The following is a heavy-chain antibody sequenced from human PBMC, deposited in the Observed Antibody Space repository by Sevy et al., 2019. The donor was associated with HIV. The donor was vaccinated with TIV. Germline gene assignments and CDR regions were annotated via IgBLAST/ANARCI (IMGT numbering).Heavy chain of an antibody. Sequence: GGSLRLSCAASGFTFSNYAMTWVRQAPGKGLEWVSAISGSGDSTYYADSVKGRFTISRDNSKNTLYLQMNSLRAEDTAVYYCAYCSSTSCYSQYSYGFFDYWGQGILVTVSS. J-gene: IGHJ4*02. CDR2: ISGSGDST. CDR3: AYCSSTSCYSQYSYGFFDY. V-gene: IGHV3-23*01. CDR1: GFTFSNYA. D-gene: IGHD2-2*02.